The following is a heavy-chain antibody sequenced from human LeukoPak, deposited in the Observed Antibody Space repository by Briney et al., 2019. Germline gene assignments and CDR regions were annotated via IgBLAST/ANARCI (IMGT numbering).Heavy chain of an antibody. CDR1: GYTFTSYG. CDR3: ARAPLGYCSSTSCYAGNYYYYYYMDV. Sequence: ASVKVSCKASGYTFTSYGISWVRQAPGQGLEWMGWISAYNGNTNYAQKLQGRVTMTTDTSTSTAYMELRSLRSEDTAVYYCARAPLGYCSSTSCYAGNYYYYYYMDVWGKGTTVTVSS. D-gene: IGHD2-2*01. CDR2: ISAYNGNT. V-gene: IGHV1-18*01. J-gene: IGHJ6*03.